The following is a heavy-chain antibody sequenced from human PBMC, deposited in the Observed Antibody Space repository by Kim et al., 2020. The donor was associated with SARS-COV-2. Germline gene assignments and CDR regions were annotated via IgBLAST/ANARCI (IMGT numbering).Heavy chain of an antibody. J-gene: IGHJ4*02. Sequence: NPNYAQKLRGRVTMTTDTSTSTAYMELRSLGSDDTAVYYCARVGLCGFDYWGQGTLVTVSS. V-gene: IGHV1-18*01. CDR2: NP. D-gene: IGHD2-21*01. CDR3: ARVGLCGFDY.